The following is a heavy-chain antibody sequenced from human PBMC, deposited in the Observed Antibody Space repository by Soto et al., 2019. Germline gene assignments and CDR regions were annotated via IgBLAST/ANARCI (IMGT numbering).Heavy chain of an antibody. V-gene: IGHV3-23*01. CDR3: AKAEPSSSWANNWFDP. D-gene: IGHD6-13*01. Sequence: GGSLRLSCAASGFTFSSYAMSWVRQAPGKGLKWVSTSSGSSGSTYYADSVKGRFTISRDNSKNTLYLQMNSLRAEDTAVYYCAKAEPSSSWANNWFDPWGQGTPVTVSS. CDR2: SSGSSGST. CDR1: GFTFSSYA. J-gene: IGHJ5*02.